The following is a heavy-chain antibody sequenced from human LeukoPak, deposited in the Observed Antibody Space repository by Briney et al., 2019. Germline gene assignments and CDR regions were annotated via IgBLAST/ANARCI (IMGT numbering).Heavy chain of an antibody. CDR3: AELGITMIGGV. V-gene: IGHV3-53*01. CDR2: IYSGGST. D-gene: IGHD3-10*02. CDR1: GFTVSSNY. Sequence: GGSLRLSCAASGFTVSSNYMTWVRQAPGKGLKWVSHIYSGGSTFYADSVKGRFTISRDNAKNSLYLQMNSLRAEDTAVYYCAELGITMIGGVWGKGTTVTISS. J-gene: IGHJ6*04.